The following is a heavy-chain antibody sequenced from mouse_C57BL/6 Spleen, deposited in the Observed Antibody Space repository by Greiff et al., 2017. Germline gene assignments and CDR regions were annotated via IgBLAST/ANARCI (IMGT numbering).Heavy chain of an antibody. CDR2: IYPGDGDT. CDR3: ARGFITTVVTDY. CDR1: GYAFSSYW. V-gene: IGHV1-80*01. Sequence: ESGAELVKPGASVKISCKASGYAFSSYWMNWVKQRPGKGLEWIGQIYPGDGDTNYNGKFKGKATLTADKSSSTAYMQLSSLTSEDSAVYFCARGFITTVVTDYWGQGTTLTVSS. J-gene: IGHJ2*01. D-gene: IGHD1-1*01.